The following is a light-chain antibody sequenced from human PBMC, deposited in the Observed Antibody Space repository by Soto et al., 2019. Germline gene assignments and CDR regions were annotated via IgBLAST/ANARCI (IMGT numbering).Light chain of an antibody. CDR3: QQSGDTPPWT. CDR1: QSIRKY. J-gene: IGKJ1*01. Sequence: DIQMTQSPSSLSASVGDRVIITCRASQSIRKYLNWYQHKPGKVPTLLIYAASSLQSGVPSRFSGSGSGTESTLTITSLQPEDFATYYCQQSGDTPPWTFGQGTKV. V-gene: IGKV1-39*01. CDR2: AAS.